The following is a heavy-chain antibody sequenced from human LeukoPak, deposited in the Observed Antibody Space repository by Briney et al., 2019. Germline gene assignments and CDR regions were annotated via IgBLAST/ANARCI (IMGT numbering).Heavy chain of an antibody. Sequence: GGSLRLSCAASGFTVSSFAMTWVRQAPGKGLDWVSGISGSGGTTYYADSVKGRFTISRDNSKNTLYLQMNSLRVEDTALYYCARDRLAVAGNYWGQGTLVTVSS. D-gene: IGHD6-19*01. CDR1: GFTVSSFA. CDR2: ISGSGGTT. CDR3: ARDRLAVAGNY. V-gene: IGHV3-23*01. J-gene: IGHJ4*02.